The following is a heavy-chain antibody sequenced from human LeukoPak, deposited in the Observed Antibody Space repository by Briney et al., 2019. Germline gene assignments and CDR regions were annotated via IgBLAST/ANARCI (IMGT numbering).Heavy chain of an antibody. CDR1: GFTFSSYW. Sequence: GGSLRLSCAASGFTFSSYWISWVRHAPGKGLEWLANIKQDGSEKYYVDSVKGRFTISRDNAKNSLYLQMNSLRAEDTAVYHCARGGGGYVGFDYWGQGTLVTVSS. V-gene: IGHV3-7*03. CDR3: ARGGGGYVGFDY. CDR2: IKQDGSEK. D-gene: IGHD5-12*01. J-gene: IGHJ4*02.